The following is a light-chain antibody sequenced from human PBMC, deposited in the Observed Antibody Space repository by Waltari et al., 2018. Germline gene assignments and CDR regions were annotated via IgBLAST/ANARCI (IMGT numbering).Light chain of an antibody. J-gene: IGKJ1*01. CDR2: SAA. Sequence: EIVLTQSPATLSLSPGERATLSCRASQCVSSYLAWYQQRPCQAPRLLIYSAANRATGIPARFSGSGSGTDFTLTISSLEPEDFAVYYCQQRSDWPRTFGQGTKVEIK. CDR3: QQRSDWPRT. CDR1: QCVSSY. V-gene: IGKV3-11*01.